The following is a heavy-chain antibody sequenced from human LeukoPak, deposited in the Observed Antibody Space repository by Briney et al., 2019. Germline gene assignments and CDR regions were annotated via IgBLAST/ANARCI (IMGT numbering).Heavy chain of an antibody. D-gene: IGHD3-9*01. Sequence: GGSLRLSCAASGFTFSSYAMSWVRQAPGKGLEWVSAISGSGGSTYYADSVKGRLTISRDNSKNTLYLQMNSLRAEDTAVYYCAKDTGLSEYYDILTGYLHLDAFDIWGQGTMVTVSS. J-gene: IGHJ3*02. CDR2: ISGSGGST. CDR3: AKDTGLSEYYDILTGYLHLDAFDI. CDR1: GFTFSSYA. V-gene: IGHV3-23*01.